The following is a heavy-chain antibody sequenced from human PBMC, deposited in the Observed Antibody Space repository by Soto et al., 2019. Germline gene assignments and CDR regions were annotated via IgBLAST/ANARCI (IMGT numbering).Heavy chain of an antibody. CDR2: ISGSGGST. Sequence: GGSLRLSCAASGFTFSSYAMSWVRQAPGKGLEWVSAISGSGGSTYYADSVKGRFTISRDNSKNTLYLQMNSLRAEDTAVYYCAKASYYDFWSDSLYFDYWGQGTLVTVSS. CDR3: AKASYYDFWSDSLYFDY. D-gene: IGHD3-3*01. CDR1: GFTFSSYA. J-gene: IGHJ4*02. V-gene: IGHV3-23*01.